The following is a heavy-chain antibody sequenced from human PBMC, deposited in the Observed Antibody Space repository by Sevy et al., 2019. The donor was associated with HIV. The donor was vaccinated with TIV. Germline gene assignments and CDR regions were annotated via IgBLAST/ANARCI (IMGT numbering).Heavy chain of an antibody. J-gene: IGHJ4*02. CDR2: ISSSSSTI. Sequence: GGSLRLSCAASGFTFSRYSMNWVRQAPGKGLEWVSYISSSSSTIYYADSVKGRFTISRDNAKNSLYLQMNSLRAEDTAVYYCARAEGYSGIYFSFDNWGQGALVTVSS. V-gene: IGHV3-48*01. D-gene: IGHD1-26*01. CDR3: ARAEGYSGIYFSFDN. CDR1: GFTFSRYS.